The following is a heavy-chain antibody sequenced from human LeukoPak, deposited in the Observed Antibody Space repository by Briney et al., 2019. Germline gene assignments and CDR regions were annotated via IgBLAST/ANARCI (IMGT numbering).Heavy chain of an antibody. Sequence: SETLSLTCTVSGGSISSYYWSWIRQPAGKGLEWIGRIYTSGSTNYNPSLKSRVTMSVDTSKNRFSLKLSSVTAADTAVYYCARDAGFWSGYNSLRDSWFDPWGQGTLVTVSS. CDR3: ARDAGFWSGYNSLRDSWFDP. D-gene: IGHD3-3*01. CDR2: IYTSGST. V-gene: IGHV4-4*07. J-gene: IGHJ5*02. CDR1: GGSISSYY.